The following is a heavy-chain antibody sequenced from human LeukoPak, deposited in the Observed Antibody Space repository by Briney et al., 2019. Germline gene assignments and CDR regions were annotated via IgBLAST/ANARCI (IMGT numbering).Heavy chain of an antibody. J-gene: IGHJ3*01. D-gene: IGHD2-2*02. CDR1: GGSINAFY. V-gene: IGHV4-4*08. CDR3: ARQPANTAAFDV. CDR2: VRANGEN. Sequence: SETLSLTCTVSGGSINAFYWSWSRQPPGKRLEWIGYVRANGENNYNPSLKSRVAISLDTANSQISLRLNFVTAADTAIYYCARQPANTAAFDVWGQGTMVTVSS.